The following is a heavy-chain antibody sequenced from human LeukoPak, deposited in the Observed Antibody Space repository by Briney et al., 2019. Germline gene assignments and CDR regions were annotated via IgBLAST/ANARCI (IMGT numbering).Heavy chain of an antibody. J-gene: IGHJ4*02. CDR3: ARGDFGGTFDY. D-gene: IGHD3-16*01. CDR2: IGTAGDT. CDR1: GFTFSSYD. V-gene: IGHV3-13*01. Sequence: PGGSLRLSCAASGFTFSSYDMHWVRQATGKGLEWVSAIGTAGDTYYTGSVKGRFTISRENAKNSLYLQMNSLRAGDTAVYYCARGDFGGTFDYWGQGTLVTVSS.